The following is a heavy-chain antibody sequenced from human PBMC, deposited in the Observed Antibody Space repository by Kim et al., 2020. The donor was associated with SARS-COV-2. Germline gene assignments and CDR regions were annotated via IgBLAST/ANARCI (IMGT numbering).Heavy chain of an antibody. J-gene: IGHJ5*02. CDR1: GGSISNHY. Sequence: SETLSLTCTVSGGSISNHYWSWIRQSPGKGLEWIGYIYYSGDTHFNPSLRSRVTMSVDTSKNQFSLELNSVTAADTAVYFCAKEQTKYQLPGGWFDPWGQGILVTVSS. CDR3: AKEQTKYQLPGGWFDP. D-gene: IGHD1-26*01. V-gene: IGHV4-59*11. CDR2: IYYSGDT.